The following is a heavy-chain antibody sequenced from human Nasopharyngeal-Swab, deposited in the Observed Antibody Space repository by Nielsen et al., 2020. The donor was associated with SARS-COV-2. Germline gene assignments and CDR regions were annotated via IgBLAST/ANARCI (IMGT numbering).Heavy chain of an antibody. J-gene: IGHJ4*02. Sequence: GESLKISCAASGFTFTGYSMNWVRQAPGKGPEWVSSINGGSNYIYYADSLKGRFTISRDNVKNSLYLQMNSLRAEDTAVYYCARDPIYSSMRNVFDYWGQGTLVTVSS. CDR3: ARDPIYSSMRNVFDY. CDR1: GFTFTGYS. D-gene: IGHD3-10*01. V-gene: IGHV3-21*01. CDR2: INGGSNYI.